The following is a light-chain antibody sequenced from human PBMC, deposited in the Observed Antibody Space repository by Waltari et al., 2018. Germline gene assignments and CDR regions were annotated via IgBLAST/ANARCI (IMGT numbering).Light chain of an antibody. CDR2: VNTDGSH. Sequence: QLVLPQSPSASASLGASVKLACTLRSGHSNNVIAWLQQRPEKGPRYLLKVNTDGSHNRGDDVPERFSGSSSGAERYLTISSLQSEDEADYFCQTGGHGTWVFGGGTKLTVL. J-gene: IGLJ3*02. V-gene: IGLV4-69*01. CDR1: SGHSNNV. CDR3: QTGGHGTWV.